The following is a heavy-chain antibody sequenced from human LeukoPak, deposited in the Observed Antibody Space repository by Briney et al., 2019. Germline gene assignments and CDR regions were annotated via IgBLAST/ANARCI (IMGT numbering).Heavy chain of an antibody. D-gene: IGHD3-9*01. CDR1: GFTFSSYA. V-gene: IGHV3-23*01. Sequence: GGSLRLSCAASGFTFSSYAMSWVRQTPGKGLEWVSAVVGSGTTTYYTDSVKGRFTISRDNSKNTLYLHMSSLRAEDTAVYYCSPSHFDILCGYNCWGQGTLVTVSS. CDR3: SPSHFDILCGYNC. J-gene: IGHJ4*02. CDR2: VVGSGTTT.